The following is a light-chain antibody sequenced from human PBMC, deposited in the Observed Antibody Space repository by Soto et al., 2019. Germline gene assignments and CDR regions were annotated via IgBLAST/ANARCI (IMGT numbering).Light chain of an antibody. V-gene: IGKV3-20*01. CDR1: QTISSNY. Sequence: EVVLTQSPGTLSLSLGERATLSCRASQTISSNYLAWYQQKPGQAPRLLFYGASNRATGIPNRFTGSGSGTDYTLTISRLEPEDFAVYYCQQYGRSPPWTFGQGTKVEIK. J-gene: IGKJ1*01. CDR2: GAS. CDR3: QQYGRSPPWT.